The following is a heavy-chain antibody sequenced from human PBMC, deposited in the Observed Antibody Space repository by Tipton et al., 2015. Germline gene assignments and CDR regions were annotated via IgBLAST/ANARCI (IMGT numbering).Heavy chain of an antibody. CDR3: ARRSGDRSGGRFDFDY. CDR2: IYYSGST. D-gene: IGHD2-15*01. J-gene: IGHJ4*02. Sequence: TLSLTCAVSAYSISSDYYWGWIRQPPGKGLEWIGYIYYSGSTNYNPSLKSRVTISVDTSKNQFSLKLSSVTAADTAVYYCARRSGDRSGGRFDFDYWGQGALVTVSS. V-gene: IGHV4-61*01. CDR1: AYSISSDYY.